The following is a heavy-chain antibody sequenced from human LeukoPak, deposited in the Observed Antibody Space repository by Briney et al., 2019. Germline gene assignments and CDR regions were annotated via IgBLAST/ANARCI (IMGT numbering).Heavy chain of an antibody. CDR2: IIPIFGTA. J-gene: IGHJ4*02. Sequence: SVKVSCKASGGTFISYAISWARQAPGQGLEWMGGIIPIFGTANYAQKFQGRVTITADESTSTAYMELSSLRSEDTAVYYCARNGGYSSGWYLDYWGQGTLVTVSS. V-gene: IGHV1-69*13. CDR1: GGTFISYA. D-gene: IGHD6-19*01. CDR3: ARNGGYSSGWYLDY.